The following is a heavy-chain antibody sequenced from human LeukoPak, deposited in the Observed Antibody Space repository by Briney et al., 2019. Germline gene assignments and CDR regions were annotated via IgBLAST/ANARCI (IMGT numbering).Heavy chain of an antibody. CDR2: IGGSGDST. CDR3: AKDRPADWLIDY. D-gene: IGHD3-9*01. J-gene: IGHJ4*02. V-gene: IGHV3-23*01. CDR1: GFIFSSYA. Sequence: PGGSLRLSCAASGFIFSSYAMSWVRQAPGKGLEWVSTIGGSGDSTYYADSVKGRFTISRDNSKNTLFLQMNSLRAEDTAVYYCAKDRPADWLIDYWGQGTLVTVSS.